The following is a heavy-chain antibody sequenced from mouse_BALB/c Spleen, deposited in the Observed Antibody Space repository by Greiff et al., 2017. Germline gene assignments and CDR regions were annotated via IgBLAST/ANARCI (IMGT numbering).Heavy chain of an antibody. CDR2: IDPANGNT. J-gene: IGHJ3*01. V-gene: IGHV14-3*02. CDR1: GFNIKDTY. D-gene: IGHD2-4*01. CDR3: AFIYYDYDDVFFAY. Sequence: VQLQQSGAELVKPGASVKLSCTASGFNIKDTYMHWVKQRPEQGLEWIGRIDPANGNTKYDPKFQGKATITADTSSNTAYLQLSSLTSEDTAVYYCAFIYYDYDDVFFAYWGQGTLVTVSA.